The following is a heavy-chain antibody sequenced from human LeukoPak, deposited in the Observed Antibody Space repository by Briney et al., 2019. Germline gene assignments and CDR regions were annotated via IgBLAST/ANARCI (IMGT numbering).Heavy chain of an antibody. D-gene: IGHD3-16*02. CDR2: IYHSGST. Sequence: SETLSLTCTVSGYSISSGYYWGWIRQPPGKGLEWIGSIYHSGSTYYNPSLKSRVTISVDTSKNQFSLKLSSVTAADTAVYYCARVAINYDYVWGSYRSGDYYYYYYMDVWGKGTTVTVSS. J-gene: IGHJ6*03. CDR1: GYSISSGYY. CDR3: ARVAINYDYVWGSYRSGDYYYYYYMDV. V-gene: IGHV4-38-2*02.